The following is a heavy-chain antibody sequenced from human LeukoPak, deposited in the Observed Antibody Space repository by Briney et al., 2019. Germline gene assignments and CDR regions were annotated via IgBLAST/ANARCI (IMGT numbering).Heavy chain of an antibody. Sequence: GGSLRLSCAASGFTFGTYWMSWVRQAPGKGLEWVANINGDGSEKYFAGSVKGRFTISRDNARNSLFLQMNSLRAEDTAVYHCARARYCSSGNCYKDYWGQGSLVTVSS. V-gene: IGHV3-7*01. CDR2: INGDGSEK. CDR3: ARARYCSSGNCYKDY. J-gene: IGHJ4*02. D-gene: IGHD2-15*01. CDR1: GFTFGTYW.